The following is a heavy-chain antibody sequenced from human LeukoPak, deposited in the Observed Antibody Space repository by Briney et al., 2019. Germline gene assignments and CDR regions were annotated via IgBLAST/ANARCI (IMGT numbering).Heavy chain of an antibody. CDR1: GITVSNYG. CDR2: ISGSGGST. Sequence: GGSLRLYCAVSGITVSNYGMSWVRQAPGEGLEWVAGISGSGGSTNYADSVKGRFTISRDNPKNTLYLQMNSLRDEDTAVYFCAKRGVVIRVILVGFHKEAYYFDSWGQGALVTVSS. J-gene: IGHJ4*02. D-gene: IGHD3-22*01. CDR3: AKRGVVIRVILVGFHKEAYYFDS. V-gene: IGHV3-23*01.